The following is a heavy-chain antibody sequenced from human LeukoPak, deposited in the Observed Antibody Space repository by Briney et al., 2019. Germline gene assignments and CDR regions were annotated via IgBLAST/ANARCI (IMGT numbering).Heavy chain of an antibody. CDR3: ARDYRSSFNY. CDR2: IIPILGIA. J-gene: IGHJ4*02. V-gene: IGHV1-69*04. Sequence: ASVKASCKASGGTFSSYAISWVRQAPGQGLEWMGRIIPILGIANYAQKFQGRVTITADKSTSTAYMELSSLRSEDTAVYYCARDYRSSFNYWGQGTLVTVSS. CDR1: GGTFSSYA. D-gene: IGHD6-13*01.